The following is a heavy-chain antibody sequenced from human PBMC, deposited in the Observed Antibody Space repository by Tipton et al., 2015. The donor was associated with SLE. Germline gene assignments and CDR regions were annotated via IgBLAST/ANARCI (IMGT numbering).Heavy chain of an antibody. CDR3: ARGVAIYWITYYDYYMDV. J-gene: IGHJ6*03. D-gene: IGHD2-2*03. CDR1: GESLSGHF. CDR2: INHSGRI. V-gene: IGHV4-34*01. Sequence: TLSLTCTVYGESLSGHFWVWIRQPPGKGLEWNGDINHSGRIDYNPSLMSRVTISEATSKNQLSLTLTSVTAADTGVYYCARGVAIYWITYYDYYMDVWGKGTTVTVSS.